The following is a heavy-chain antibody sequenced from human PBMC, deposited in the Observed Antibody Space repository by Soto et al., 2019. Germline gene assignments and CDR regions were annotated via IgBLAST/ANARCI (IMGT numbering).Heavy chain of an antibody. V-gene: IGHV4-59*08. J-gene: IGHJ4*02. CDR2: IYYSGST. D-gene: IGHD2-15*01. Sequence: ASETLSLTCTVSGGSISSYYWSWIRQPPGKGLEWIGYIYYSGSTNYNPSLKSRVTISVDTSKNQFSLKLSSVTAADTAVYYCARHTPAISISDHWGQGTLVTV. CDR1: GGSISSYY. CDR3: ARHTPAISISDH.